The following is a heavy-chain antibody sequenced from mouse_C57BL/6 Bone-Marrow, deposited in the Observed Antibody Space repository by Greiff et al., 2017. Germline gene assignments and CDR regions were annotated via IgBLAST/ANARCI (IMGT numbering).Heavy chain of an antibody. V-gene: IGHV1-82*01. CDR1: GYAFSSSW. D-gene: IGHD1-1*01. CDR2: IYPGDGDT. CDR3: ASYGSSSYYYDVDY. Sequence: QVQLQQSGPELVKPGASVKISCKASGYAFSSSWMNWVKQRPGKGLEWIGRIYPGDGDTTYNRKFKGKATLTADKTSSTAYMQLSSLTSVDSAVYFGASYGSSSYYYDVDYWGQGTTVTVSS. J-gene: IGHJ2*01.